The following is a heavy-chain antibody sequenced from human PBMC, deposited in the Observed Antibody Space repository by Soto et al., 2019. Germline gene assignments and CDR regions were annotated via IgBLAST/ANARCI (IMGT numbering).Heavy chain of an antibody. CDR2: IYPGDSDT. V-gene: IGHV5-51*01. CDR3: ASFFNWGSGHLSHAFDI. CDR1: GYSFTSYW. J-gene: IGHJ3*02. D-gene: IGHD7-27*01. Sequence: RGESLKISCKGSGYSFTSYWIGWVRQMPGKGLEWMGIIYPGDSDTRYSPSFQGQVTISADKSISTAYLQWSSLKASDTAMYYCASFFNWGSGHLSHAFDIWGQGTMVTVSS.